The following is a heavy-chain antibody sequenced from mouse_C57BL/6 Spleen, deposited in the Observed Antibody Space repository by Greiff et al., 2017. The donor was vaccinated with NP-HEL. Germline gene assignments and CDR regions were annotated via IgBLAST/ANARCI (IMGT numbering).Heavy chain of an antibody. CDR2: IDPETGGT. CDR1: GYTFTDYE. Sequence: VQLQQSGAELVRPGASVTLSCKASGYTFTDYEMHWVKQTPVHGLEWIGAIDPETGGTAYNQKFKGKAILTADKSSSTDYMELRSLTSEDSAVYYCTRSRYYGSSAWFDYWGQGTLVTVSA. CDR3: TRSRYYGSSAWFDY. D-gene: IGHD1-1*01. V-gene: IGHV1-15*01. J-gene: IGHJ3*01.